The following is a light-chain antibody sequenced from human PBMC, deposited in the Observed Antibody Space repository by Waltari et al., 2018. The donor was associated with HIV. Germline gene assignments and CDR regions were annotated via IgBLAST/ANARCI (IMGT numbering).Light chain of an antibody. CDR2: GAS. Sequence: EIVLTQSPGTLSLSPGERATLSCRASQSVSNNYLAWYQQKPGQAPRLLIYGASSRATGSPDRFSGSGSGTDFTLTIIRLEPEDFAVYYCQQYGTSPLTFGGGTNVDMK. CDR3: QQYGTSPLT. CDR1: QSVSNNY. J-gene: IGKJ4*01. V-gene: IGKV3-20*01.